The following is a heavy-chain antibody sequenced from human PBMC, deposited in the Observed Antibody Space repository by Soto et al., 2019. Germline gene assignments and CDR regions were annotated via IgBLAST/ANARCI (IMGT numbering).Heavy chain of an antibody. V-gene: IGHV4-34*01. CDR2: INHSGST. J-gene: IGHJ3*02. CDR1: GGSFSGYY. CDR3: ARYCGYGPCNDAFDI. D-gene: IGHD5-12*01. Sequence: PSETLSLTCAVYGGSFSGYYWSWIRQPPGKGLEWIGEINHSGSTNYNPSLKSRVTISVDTSKNQFSLKLSSVTAADTAVYYCARYCGYGPCNDAFDIWGQGTMVTVSS.